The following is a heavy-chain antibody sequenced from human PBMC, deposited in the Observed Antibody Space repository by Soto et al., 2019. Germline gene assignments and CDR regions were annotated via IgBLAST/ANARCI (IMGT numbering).Heavy chain of an antibody. CDR2: IYYSGST. J-gene: IGHJ4*02. CDR1: GGSISSYY. D-gene: IGHD3-3*01. Sequence: SETLSLTCTVSGGSISSYYWSWIRQPPGKGLEWIGYIYYSGSTNYNPSLKSRVTISVDTSKNQFSLKLSSVAAADTAVYYCASGGSYDFWSGYYDYWGQGTLVTVSS. V-gene: IGHV4-59*08. CDR3: ASGGSYDFWSGYYDY.